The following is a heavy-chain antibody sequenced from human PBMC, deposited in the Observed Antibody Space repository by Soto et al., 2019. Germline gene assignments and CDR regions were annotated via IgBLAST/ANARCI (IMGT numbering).Heavy chain of an antibody. D-gene: IGHD3-16*01. V-gene: IGHV3-7*01. CDR3: AGDGVRNGAYNGWLDP. Sequence: EVQLVESGGGLVQPGGSLRLSCAASGFSFNSYWMTWVCQAPGKGLEWVANIKPDGREKYYVASVKGRFTISRDNGKNLLYLQMDSLTPDDTAVYYCAGDGVRNGAYNGWLDPWGQGTLVTVSS. CDR2: IKPDGREK. J-gene: IGHJ5*02. CDR1: GFSFNSYW.